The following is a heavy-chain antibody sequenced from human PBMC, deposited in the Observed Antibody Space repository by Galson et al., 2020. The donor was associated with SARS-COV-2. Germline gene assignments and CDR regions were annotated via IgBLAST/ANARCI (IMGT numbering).Heavy chain of an antibody. CDR2: IDWDDDK. D-gene: IGHD3-9*01. V-gene: IGHV2-70*01. CDR3: ARIKGDMLTGYYLFEY. CDR1: GFSLSTSGMC. Sequence: SGPTLVKPTQTLTLTCNFSGFSLSTSGMCVSWIRQPPGKALEWLSLIDWDDDKYYSTSLKTRLTISKDTSKNQVVLTMTNMGPVDTATYYCARIKGDMLTGYYLFEYWGQGTLFTGSS. J-gene: IGHJ4*02.